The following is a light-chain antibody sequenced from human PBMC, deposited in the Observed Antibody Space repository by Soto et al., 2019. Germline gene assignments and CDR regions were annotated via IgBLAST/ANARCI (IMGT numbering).Light chain of an antibody. J-gene: IGKJ1*01. CDR3: QQYGSSPRT. CDR2: DAS. CDR1: QSVSSSF. V-gene: IGKV3-20*01. Sequence: EIVLTQSPGTLSLSPGERATLSCRASQSVSSSFLAWYQQKPGQAPRLLIYDASSRATGIPDRFSGSGSVTDFTLTISRLEPEDFAVYYCQQYGSSPRTLGQGTKVDIK.